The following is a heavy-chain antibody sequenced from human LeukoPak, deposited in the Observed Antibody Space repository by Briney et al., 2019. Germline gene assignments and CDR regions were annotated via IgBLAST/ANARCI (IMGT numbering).Heavy chain of an antibody. Sequence: GGSLRLSCAASGFTFASHAMSWVRQAPGKGLEWVSIIGGGGAATYYADSVKGRFTIFRDNSKNTLYLQLNSLRADDTAVYYCANPVTSTGGVDYWGQGTLVTVSS. CDR3: ANPVTSTGGVDY. J-gene: IGHJ4*02. CDR1: GFTFASHA. CDR2: IGGGGAAT. D-gene: IGHD6-19*01. V-gene: IGHV3-23*01.